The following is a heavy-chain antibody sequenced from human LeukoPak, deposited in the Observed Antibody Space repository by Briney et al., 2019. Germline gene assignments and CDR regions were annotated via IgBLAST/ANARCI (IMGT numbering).Heavy chain of an antibody. D-gene: IGHD3-22*01. J-gene: IGHJ4*02. CDR2: ISAYNGNT. Sequence: ASVKVSCKASGYTFTSYGISWVRQAPGQGLEWMGWISAYNGNTNYAQKLQGRVTMTTDTSTSTAYMELRSLRSDDTAVYYCARSVLEDYYDSSGYYFDHWGQGTLVTVSS. CDR1: GYTFTSYG. V-gene: IGHV1-18*01. CDR3: ARSVLEDYYDSSGYYFDH.